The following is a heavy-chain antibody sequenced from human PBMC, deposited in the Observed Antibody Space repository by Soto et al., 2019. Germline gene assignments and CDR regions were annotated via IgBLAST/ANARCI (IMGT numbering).Heavy chain of an antibody. CDR1: GYTLTELS. Sequence: ASVKVSCKVSGYTLTELSIHWVRQAPGKGLEWMGGFDPEDGETIYAQKFQGRVTMTEDTSTDTAYMELSSLRSEDTAVYYCATDLYMITTFDIWGQGTMVTVSS. CDR3: ATDLYMITTFDI. D-gene: IGHD3-22*01. J-gene: IGHJ3*02. V-gene: IGHV1-24*01. CDR2: FDPEDGET.